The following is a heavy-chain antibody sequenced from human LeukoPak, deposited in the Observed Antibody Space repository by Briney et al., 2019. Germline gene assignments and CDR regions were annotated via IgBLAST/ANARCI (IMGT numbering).Heavy chain of an antibody. V-gene: IGHV5-51*01. Sequence: GESLKISCKGSGYSFTSYWIGWVRQMPGKGLEWMGIFYPGGSDTRYSPSFQGQVTISADKSISTAYLQWSSLKASDTAMYYCARERGVVVAATYYYYGMDVWGQGTTVTVS. J-gene: IGHJ6*02. D-gene: IGHD2-15*01. CDR3: ARERGVVVAATYYYYGMDV. CDR2: FYPGGSDT. CDR1: GYSFTSYW.